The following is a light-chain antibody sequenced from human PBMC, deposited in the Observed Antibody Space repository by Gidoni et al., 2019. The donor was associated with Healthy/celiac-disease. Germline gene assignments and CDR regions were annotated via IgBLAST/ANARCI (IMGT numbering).Light chain of an antibody. V-gene: IGKV3-15*01. CDR2: GAS. CDR3: QQYNNWPSWT. J-gene: IGKJ1*01. CDR1: PSVSSD. Sequence: EIVMTQSPATLSVSPGERATLSCRASPSVSSDLAWYQQKPGQAPRLLIDGASTRATGIPARFSGSGSGTEFTLTISSLQSEDFAVYYCQQYNNWPSWTFGQGTKVEIK.